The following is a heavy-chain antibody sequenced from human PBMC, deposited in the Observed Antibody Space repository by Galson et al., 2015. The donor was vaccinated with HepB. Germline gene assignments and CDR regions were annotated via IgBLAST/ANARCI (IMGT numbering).Heavy chain of an antibody. CDR2: ISSTSSNI. J-gene: IGHJ4*02. D-gene: IGHD6-19*01. CDR3: AGYTVVAGRNFAY. Sequence: SLRLSCAASAFTFSAYSMSWVRQAPGMGLAWVSTISSTSSNIYYADSVQGRFTISRDNSKNTMDLQMNSLRAQDTPTYYCAGYTVVAGRNFAYWGQGALVPVSS. CDR1: AFTFSAYS. V-gene: IGHV3-23*01.